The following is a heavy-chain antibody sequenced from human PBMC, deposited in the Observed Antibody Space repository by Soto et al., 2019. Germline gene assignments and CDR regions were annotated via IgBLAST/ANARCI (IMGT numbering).Heavy chain of an antibody. V-gene: IGHV1-69*01. CDR3: AASGRYGLGNDHNDTEDLEI. Sequence: QVQLVQSGPEVKKPGSSVKVSCEASGGTFSNFAVNWVRQAPGQGLEWVGGIIPLFNVAKYAQKFEGRVTLVADVCMNTAYTELSSLRSDDTALYYCAASGRYGLGNDHNDTEDLEIWGQGTMVTVAS. J-gene: IGHJ3*02. D-gene: IGHD1-1*01. CDR1: GGTFSNFA. CDR2: IIPLFNVA.